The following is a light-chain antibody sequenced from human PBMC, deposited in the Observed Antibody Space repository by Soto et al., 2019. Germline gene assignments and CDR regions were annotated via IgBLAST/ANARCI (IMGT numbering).Light chain of an antibody. CDR2: DVS. CDR1: ISDVGSYNY. CDR3: SSYAGSSNV. J-gene: IGLJ1*01. Sequence: QSALTQPASVSGSPGQSITISCTGTISDVGSYNYVSWYQQYPGKAPKLMIYDVSTRPSGVSDRFSGSKSGNTASLTISGLQAEDEADYYCSSYAGSSNVFGTGTKVTVL. V-gene: IGLV2-14*03.